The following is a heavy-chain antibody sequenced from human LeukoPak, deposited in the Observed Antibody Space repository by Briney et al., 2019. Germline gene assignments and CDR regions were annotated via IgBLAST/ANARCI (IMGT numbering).Heavy chain of an antibody. CDR1: GFTFSSYA. D-gene: IGHD3-22*01. V-gene: IGHV3-23*01. Sequence: PGGPLRLSCEASGFTFSSYAMTWVRQAPERGLEWVSAIGASGADTYYADSVKGRFTISRDNAKNTLYLHMTSLGAEDTAVYFCARRPRDTSGYYLGAFEAWGQGTTVTVSS. CDR3: ARRPRDTSGYYLGAFEA. J-gene: IGHJ3*01. CDR2: IGASGADT.